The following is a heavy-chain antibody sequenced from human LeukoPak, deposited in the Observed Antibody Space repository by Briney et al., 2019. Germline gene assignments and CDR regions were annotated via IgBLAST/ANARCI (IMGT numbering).Heavy chain of an antibody. CDR3: ARGDFGETNTAFDV. J-gene: IGHJ3*01. D-gene: IGHD4-17*01. Sequence: VASVKVSCKTSGYTFTDYDVHWVRQAPGQGLEWMRWINPNSASTNYAQRLQGRVTFTRDTSLSIAYMELSSLTSEDAAVYFCARGDFGETNTAFDVWGQGTLVAASS. CDR2: INPNSAST. V-gene: IGHV1-8*03. CDR1: GYTFTDYD.